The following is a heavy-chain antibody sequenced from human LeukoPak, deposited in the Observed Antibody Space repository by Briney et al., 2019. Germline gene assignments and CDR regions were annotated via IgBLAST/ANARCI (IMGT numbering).Heavy chain of an antibody. CDR1: GFTFSSYA. CDR3: AKRGLVSGWPFDY. Sequence: GGSLRLSCAASGFTFSSYAMSWVRQAPGKGLEWVSGISGSGGSTHYADSVKGRFTISRDNSKNTLYLQMNSLRAEDTAVYYCAKRGLVSGWPFDYWGQGTLVTVSS. V-gene: IGHV3-23*01. J-gene: IGHJ4*02. D-gene: IGHD6-19*01. CDR2: ISGSGGST.